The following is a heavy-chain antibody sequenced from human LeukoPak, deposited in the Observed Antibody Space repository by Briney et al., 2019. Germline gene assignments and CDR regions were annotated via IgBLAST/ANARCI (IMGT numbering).Heavy chain of an antibody. J-gene: IGHJ3*01. Sequence: GGSLRLSCVASGLTFRNYSMSWVRQAPGKGLEWVANIKKDGSEKNYADAVKGRFTISRDNAKNTVSLQMNSLRVEDTAVYYCARDEEQLNVWGQGTVVIVSS. V-gene: IGHV3-7*01. CDR2: IKKDGSEK. D-gene: IGHD1-26*01. CDR1: GLTFRNYS. CDR3: ARDEEQLNV.